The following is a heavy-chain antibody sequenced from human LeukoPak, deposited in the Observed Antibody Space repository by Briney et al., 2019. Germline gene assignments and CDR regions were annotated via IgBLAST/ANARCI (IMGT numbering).Heavy chain of an antibody. CDR2: IYYSGST. V-gene: IGHV4-61*01. D-gene: IGHD1-26*01. J-gene: IGHJ4*02. CDR3: ARMQAWEGGTTGPRGFDY. Sequence: SETLSLTCTVSGDSVSSGSYYWSWIRQPPGKGLEWVGYIYYSGSTNYNPSLKSRVTISVDTSKNQFSLKLSSVTAADTAVYYCARMQAWEGGTTGPRGFDYWGQGTLVTVSS. CDR1: GDSVSSGSYY.